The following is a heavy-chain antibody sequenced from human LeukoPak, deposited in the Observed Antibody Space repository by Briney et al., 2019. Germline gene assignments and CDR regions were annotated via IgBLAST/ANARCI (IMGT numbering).Heavy chain of an antibody. D-gene: IGHD3-10*01. CDR2: IWFDGSKQ. J-gene: IGHJ4*02. Sequence: HPGGSLRLSCAGSGFTFSNYGIYWVRQAPGMGLEWVAAIWFDGSKQLYIDSVKGRFTISRDDSKNTVFLQMNSLRVEDTAVYFCARDLSYGSGEFWGQGTLVTVSS. CDR1: GFTFSNYG. V-gene: IGHV3-33*01. CDR3: ARDLSYGSGEF.